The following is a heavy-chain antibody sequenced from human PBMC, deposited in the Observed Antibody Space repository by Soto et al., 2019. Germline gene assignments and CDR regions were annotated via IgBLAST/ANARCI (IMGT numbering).Heavy chain of an antibody. Sequence: GGSLRLSCAASGFTFSSYAMSWVRQAPGKGLEWVSAISGSGGSTYYADSVKGRFTISRDNSKNTLYLQMNSLRAEDMAVYYCAHTKGYSYGVWYFDYWGQGTLVTVSS. CDR2: ISGSGGST. D-gene: IGHD5-18*01. CDR1: GFTFSSYA. V-gene: IGHV3-23*01. CDR3: AHTKGYSYGVWYFDY. J-gene: IGHJ4*02.